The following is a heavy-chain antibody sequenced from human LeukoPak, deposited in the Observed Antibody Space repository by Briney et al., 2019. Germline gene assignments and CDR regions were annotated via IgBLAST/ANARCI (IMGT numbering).Heavy chain of an antibody. J-gene: IGHJ4*02. CDR3: ARVRWSSAFDY. CDR2: ITSNGGST. D-gene: IGHD1-26*01. CDR1: GFSFSTYA. Sequence: GGSLRLSCAASGFSFSTYAMRWVRQAPGKGLEYVAAITSNGGSTYYASSVKGRFTISRDNSKNTLYLQMGSLRAEDMAVYYCARVRWSSAFDYWGQGTLVTVSS. V-gene: IGHV3-64*01.